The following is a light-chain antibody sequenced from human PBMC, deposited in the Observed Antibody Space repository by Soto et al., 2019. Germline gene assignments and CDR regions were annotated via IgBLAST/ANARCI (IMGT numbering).Light chain of an antibody. CDR1: QNISTW. Sequence: DIQMTQSPSTLSAFVGDRVTITCRASQNISTWLAWYQQKPGKAPQLLIYDASSLETGVPLRFSGSGSGTEFTLSVSRLQPDDFATYYCQHGFTFSPGTRVDIK. CDR3: QHGFT. V-gene: IGKV1-5*01. J-gene: IGKJ3*01. CDR2: DAS.